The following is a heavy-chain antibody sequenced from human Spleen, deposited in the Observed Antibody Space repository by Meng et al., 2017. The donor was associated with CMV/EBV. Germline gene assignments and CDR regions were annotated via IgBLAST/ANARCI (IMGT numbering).Heavy chain of an antibody. V-gene: IGHV1-18*01. CDR1: GYTFTSYG. CDR3: ASSRVDYYDSSPSHDAFDV. Sequence: ASVKVSCKASGYTFTSYGISWVRQAPGQGLEWMGWISAYNGNTNYAQKLQGRVTITADKSTSTAYMELSSLRSEDTAVYYCASSRVDYYDSSPSHDAFDVWGQGTMVTVSS. D-gene: IGHD3-22*01. J-gene: IGHJ3*01. CDR2: ISAYNGNT.